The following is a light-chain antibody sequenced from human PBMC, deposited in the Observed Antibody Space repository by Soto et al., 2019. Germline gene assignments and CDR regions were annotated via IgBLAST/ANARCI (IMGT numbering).Light chain of an antibody. V-gene: IGKV3-11*01. Sequence: EIVFTQSPATLPLSPGERGTLSCRASQSVSSYVAWYQHKPGQATRLLIHDASNRANGIPARFSGSGSGTDFTLTISSLEPEDFAFYYCQQRSNWHPITFGQGTRLDIK. CDR2: DAS. J-gene: IGKJ5*01. CDR1: QSVSSY. CDR3: QQRSNWHPIT.